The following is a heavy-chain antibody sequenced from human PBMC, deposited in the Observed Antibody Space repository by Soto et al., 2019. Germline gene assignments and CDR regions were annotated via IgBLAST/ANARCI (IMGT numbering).Heavy chain of an antibody. CDR2: INHSGST. D-gene: IGHD2-15*01. Sequence: LSLTCAVYGGSFSGYYWSWIRQPPGKGLEWIGEINHSGSTNYNPSLKSRVTISVDTSKNQFSLKLSSVTAADTAVYYCARGKVVVVAATYYYYYYGMDVWGQGTTVTVSS. J-gene: IGHJ6*02. V-gene: IGHV4-34*01. CDR1: GGSFSGYY. CDR3: ARGKVVVVAATYYYYYYGMDV.